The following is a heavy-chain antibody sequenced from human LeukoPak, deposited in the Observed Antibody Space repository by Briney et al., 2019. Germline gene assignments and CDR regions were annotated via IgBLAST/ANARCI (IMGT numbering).Heavy chain of an antibody. Sequence: SETLSLTCTVSGGSISSGGYYWSWIRQHPGKGLEWIGYIYYNGNTYYNPSLKSRVTISVDTSKNQFSLKLSSVTAADTAVYYCAREGYFYGMDVWGQGTTVTVSS. D-gene: IGHD2/OR15-2a*01. CDR3: AREGYFYGMDV. V-gene: IGHV4-31*03. CDR1: GGSISSGGYY. J-gene: IGHJ6*02. CDR2: IYYNGNT.